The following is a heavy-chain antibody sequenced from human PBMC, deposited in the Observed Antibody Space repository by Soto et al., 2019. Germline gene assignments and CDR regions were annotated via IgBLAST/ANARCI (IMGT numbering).Heavy chain of an antibody. CDR1: GFTFSSYS. Sequence: EVQLVESGGGLVQPGGSLRLSCAASGFTFSSYSMNWVRQAPGKGLEWVSYISSSSSTIYYADSVKGRFTISRDNAKNSLYLQMNSLRAEDTAVYYCARDPRLMYYYDSSLSLDWCQGTLVTVSS. D-gene: IGHD3-22*01. CDR3: ARDPRLMYYYDSSLSLD. CDR2: ISSSSSTI. J-gene: IGHJ4*02. V-gene: IGHV3-48*01.